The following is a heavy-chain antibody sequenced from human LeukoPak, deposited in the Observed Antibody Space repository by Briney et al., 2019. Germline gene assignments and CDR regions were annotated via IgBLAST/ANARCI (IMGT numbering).Heavy chain of an antibody. Sequence: GGALEISCKGSGYSFTSYWIGWVRQVPGKGLEWMGIIYPGDSDTRYSPSFQGQVTISADKSISTAYLQWSSLKASDTAMYYCARSAGGRTYYDFWSGTSRGYYYGMDVWGQGTTVTVS. CDR2: IYPGDSDT. D-gene: IGHD3-3*01. CDR1: GYSFTSYW. V-gene: IGHV5-51*01. J-gene: IGHJ6*02. CDR3: ARSAGGRTYYDFWSGTSRGYYYGMDV.